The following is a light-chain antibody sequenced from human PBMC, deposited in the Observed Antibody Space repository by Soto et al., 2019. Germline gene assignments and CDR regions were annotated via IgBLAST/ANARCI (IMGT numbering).Light chain of an antibody. J-gene: IGLJ2*01. V-gene: IGLV2-14*01. Sequence: QSALTQPASVSGSPGQSITISCTGTSSDVGGYNHVSWYQQHRGKAPKLMIYDVSNRPSGVSNRFSGSKSGNTASLTISGLQAEDEADYYCSSYTRSSTVVFGGGTKLTVL. CDR2: DVS. CDR3: SSYTRSSTVV. CDR1: SSDVGGYNH.